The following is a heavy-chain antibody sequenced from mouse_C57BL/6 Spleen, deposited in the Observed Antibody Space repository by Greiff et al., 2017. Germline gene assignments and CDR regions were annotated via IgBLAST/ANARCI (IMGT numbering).Heavy chain of an antibody. CDR3: ARGPYNNAMDY. Sequence: QVQLKQSGPGLVAPSQSLSITCTVSGFSFTSYGVHWVRQPPGKGLEWLVVIWSDGSTTYNSAIKSRLSNNKDNSKGQVFLKMNSHQTDDTAMYECARGPYNNAMDYWGQGTSVTVSS. D-gene: IGHD1-3*01. CDR1: GFSFTSYG. J-gene: IGHJ4*01. CDR2: IWSDGST. V-gene: IGHV2-6*02.